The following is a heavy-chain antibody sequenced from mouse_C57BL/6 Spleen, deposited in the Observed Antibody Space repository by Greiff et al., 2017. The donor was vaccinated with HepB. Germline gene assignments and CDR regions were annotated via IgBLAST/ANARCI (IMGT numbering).Heavy chain of an antibody. CDR1: GYSITSGYY. CDR3: ASSGDGYSDWYFDV. CDR2: ISYDGSN. Sequence: DVKLVESGPGLVKPSQSLSLTCSVTGYSITSGYYWNWIRQFPGNKLEWMGYISYDGSNNYNPSLKNRISITRDTSKNQFFLKLNSVTTEDTATYYCASSGDGYSDWYFDVWGTGTTVTVSS. D-gene: IGHD2-3*01. V-gene: IGHV3-6*01. J-gene: IGHJ1*03.